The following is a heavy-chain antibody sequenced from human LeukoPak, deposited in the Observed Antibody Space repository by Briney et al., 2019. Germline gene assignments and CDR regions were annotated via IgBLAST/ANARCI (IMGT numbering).Heavy chain of an antibody. J-gene: IGHJ4*02. D-gene: IGHD6-13*01. Sequence: GGSLRLSCSASGFTFSSYAMHWVRQAPGKGREYVSAISSNGGSTYYADSVKGRFTISRDNSKNTLYLQMSSLRAEDTAVYYCAAAAPLFDYWGQGTLVTVSS. V-gene: IGHV3-64D*09. CDR2: ISSNGGST. CDR3: AAAAPLFDY. CDR1: GFTFSSYA.